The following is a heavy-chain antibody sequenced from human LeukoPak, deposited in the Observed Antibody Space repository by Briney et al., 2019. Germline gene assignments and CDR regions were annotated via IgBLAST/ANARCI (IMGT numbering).Heavy chain of an antibody. Sequence: KPSETLSLTCTVSGGSISSYYWSWIRQPPGKGLEWIGYIYYSGSTNYNPSLKSRVTISVDTSKNQFSLKLSSVTAADTAVYYCARVPHTAMVYYFDYWGQGTLVTVSS. CDR2: IYYSGST. V-gene: IGHV4-59*12. CDR3: ARVPHTAMVYYFDY. J-gene: IGHJ4*02. CDR1: GGSISSYY. D-gene: IGHD5-18*01.